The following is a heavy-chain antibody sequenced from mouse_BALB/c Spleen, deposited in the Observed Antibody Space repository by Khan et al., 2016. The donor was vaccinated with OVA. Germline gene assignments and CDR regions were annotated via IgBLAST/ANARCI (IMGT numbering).Heavy chain of an antibody. CDR2: IYPGDGDT. J-gene: IGHJ3*01. Sequence: QVRLQQSGAELVRPGSSVKISCKASGFTFSSYWMNWVKQRPEQGLEWIGQIYPGDGDTKYNGKFKGKATLTADKSSSTAYIHLSSLTSEDTAVYYCARWREDWGQGTLVTVSA. CDR3: ARWRED. CDR1: GFTFSSYW. V-gene: IGHV1-80*01.